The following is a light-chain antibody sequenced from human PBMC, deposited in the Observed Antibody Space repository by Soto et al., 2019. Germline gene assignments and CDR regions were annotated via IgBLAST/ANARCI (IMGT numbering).Light chain of an antibody. J-gene: IGKJ5*01. CDR2: GAS. Sequence: EIVVTQSPATLSVSPGERATLSCRASQSVSSNLAWYQQKPGQAPRLLIYGASTRATGSPARFSGSGSGTEFTLTISSLQSEDFAVYYCQQYGSSLPSTFGQGTRLEIK. V-gene: IGKV3-15*01. CDR1: QSVSSN. CDR3: QQYGSSLPST.